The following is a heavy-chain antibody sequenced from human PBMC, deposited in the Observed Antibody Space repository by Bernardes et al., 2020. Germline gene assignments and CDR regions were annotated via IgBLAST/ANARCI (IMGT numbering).Heavy chain of an antibody. V-gene: IGHV3-30*18. CDR2: ISYDGSNK. CDR3: AKDFHPQPYYYYYMDV. D-gene: IGHD6-13*01. J-gene: IGHJ6*03. Sequence: GGSLRLSCAASGFTFSSYGMHWVRQAPGKGLEWVAVISYDGSNKYYADSVKGRFTISRDNSKNTLYLQMNSLRAEDTAVYYCAKDFHPQPYYYYYMDVWGKGTTVTVSS. CDR1: GFTFSSYG.